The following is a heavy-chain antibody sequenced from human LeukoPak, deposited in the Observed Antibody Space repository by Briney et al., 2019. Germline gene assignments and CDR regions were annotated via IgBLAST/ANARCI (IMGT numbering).Heavy chain of an antibody. D-gene: IGHD2-2*01. CDR3: ARGIKACSSTSCYFSPFDY. J-gene: IGHJ4*02. Sequence: PSETLSLTRAVYGGSFSGYYWSWIRQPPGKGLEWIGEINHSGSTNYNPSLKSRVTISVDTSKNQFSLKLSSVTAADTAVYYCARGIKACSSTSCYFSPFDYWGQGTLVTVSS. CDR2: INHSGST. CDR1: GGSFSGYY. V-gene: IGHV4-34*01.